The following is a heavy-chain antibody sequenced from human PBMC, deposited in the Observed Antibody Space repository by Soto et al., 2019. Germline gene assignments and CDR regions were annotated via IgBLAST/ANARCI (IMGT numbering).Heavy chain of an antibody. J-gene: IGHJ2*01. CDR2: IYYVGST. V-gene: IGHV4-39*01. D-gene: IGHD6-19*01. CDR1: NGSISSRYY. Sequence: LQLQESGPGLVKPSETLSLTCTVSNGSISSRYYWGWLRQTPGKGLEWIASIYYVGSTYYSPSLESRVTISLDTSNNQFSLRLNSVTAADTAVYYCARTAVATHWYFDLWGRGTLVT. CDR3: ARTAVATHWYFDL.